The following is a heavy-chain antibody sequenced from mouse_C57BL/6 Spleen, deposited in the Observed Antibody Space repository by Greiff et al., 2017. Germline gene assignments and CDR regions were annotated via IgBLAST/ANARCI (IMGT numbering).Heavy chain of an antibody. CDR2: IHPNSGST. Sequence: QVHVKQPGAELVKPGASVKLSCKASGYTFTSYWMHWVKQRPGQGLEWIGMIHPNSGSTNYNEKFKSKATLTVDKSSSTAYMQLSSLTSEDSAVYYCARGRITTVVATDWYFDVWGTGTTVTVSS. D-gene: IGHD1-1*01. CDR3: ARGRITTVVATDWYFDV. V-gene: IGHV1-64*01. CDR1: GYTFTSYW. J-gene: IGHJ1*03.